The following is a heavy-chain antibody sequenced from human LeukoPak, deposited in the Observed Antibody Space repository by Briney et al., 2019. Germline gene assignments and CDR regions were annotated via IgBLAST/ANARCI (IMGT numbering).Heavy chain of an antibody. CDR3: TTLGYHLDS. V-gene: IGHV3-48*03. D-gene: IGHD3-22*01. CDR2: FAGSDTTK. Sequence: GGSLRLSCAASGVDFGAYEMNWVRQAPGKGLEWVAYFAGSDTTKYYADSVRGRFTISRDNAKNSLYLQMNSLRAEDTALYYCTTLGYHLDSWGQGTLVTVSS. CDR1: GVDFGAYE. J-gene: IGHJ4*02.